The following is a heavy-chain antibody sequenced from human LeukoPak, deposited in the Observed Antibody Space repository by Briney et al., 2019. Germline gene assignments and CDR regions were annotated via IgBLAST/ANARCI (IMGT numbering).Heavy chain of an antibody. CDR1: GFTFNSYT. Sequence: PGGSLRLSCAASGFTFNSYTMNWIRQAPGKALEWVSSISSSSSYIYYADSVKGRFTISRDDAKNSLYLQMNRLRAEDTAVYYCARDPTSSWETAFDIWGQGTVVTVSS. D-gene: IGHD1-26*01. CDR2: ISSSSSYI. V-gene: IGHV3-21*01. J-gene: IGHJ3*02. CDR3: ARDPTSSWETAFDI.